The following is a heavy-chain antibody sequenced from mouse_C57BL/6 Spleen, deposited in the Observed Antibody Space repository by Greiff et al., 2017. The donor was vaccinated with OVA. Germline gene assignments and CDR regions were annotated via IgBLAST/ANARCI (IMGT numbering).Heavy chain of an antibody. D-gene: IGHD1-1*01. CDR3: ARWGPYYYNLDY. V-gene: IGHV5-17*01. J-gene: IGHJ2*01. CDR1: GFTFSDYG. Sequence: EVKLVESGGGLVKPGGSLKLSCAASGFTFSDYGMHWVRQAPEKGLEWVAYISSGSSTIYYADTVKGRFTISRDNAKNTLFLQMTSLRSEDTAMYYCARWGPYYYNLDYWGQGTTLTVSS. CDR2: ISSGSSTI.